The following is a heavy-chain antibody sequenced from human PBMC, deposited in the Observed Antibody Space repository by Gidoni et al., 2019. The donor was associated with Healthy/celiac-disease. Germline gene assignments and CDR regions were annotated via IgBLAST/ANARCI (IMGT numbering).Heavy chain of an antibody. CDR2: IKQDGSEK. CDR3: ARDIRHLDYGSGSYPDY. J-gene: IGHJ4*02. V-gene: IGHV3-7*04. CDR1: GFTFSSYW. D-gene: IGHD3-10*01. Sequence: LVQPAGSLRLSCAASGFTFSSYWMSWVRQAPGKGLEWVANIKQDGSEKYYVDSVKGRFTISRDNAKNSLYLQMNSLRAEDTAVYYCARDIRHLDYGSGSYPDYWGQGTLVTVSS.